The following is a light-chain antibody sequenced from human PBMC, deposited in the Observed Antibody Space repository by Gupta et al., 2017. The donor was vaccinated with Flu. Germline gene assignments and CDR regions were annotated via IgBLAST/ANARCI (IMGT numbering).Light chain of an antibody. J-gene: IGLJ3*02. V-gene: IGLV1-44*01. Sequence: QSVLTQPPSASGTPGQTVTISCSGSSSNIGSNTVNWYQQVPGAAPKLLMHSNSQRPSGVPDRFSGSKSGASAPLAISGLQSEDEADYYCATWDDSLNGWVFGGGTKLTVL. CDR1: SSNIGSNT. CDR3: ATWDDSLNGWV. CDR2: SNS.